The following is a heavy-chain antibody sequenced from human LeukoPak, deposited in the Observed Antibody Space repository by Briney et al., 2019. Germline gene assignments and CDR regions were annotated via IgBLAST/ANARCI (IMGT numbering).Heavy chain of an antibody. V-gene: IGHV4-31*03. Sequence: SETLSLTCTVSGGSISSGGYYWSWIRQHPGKGLEWIGYIYYSGSTYYNPSLKSRVTISVDTSKNQFSLKLSSVTAADTAVYYCARYTYYYDSSGPSYYLDYWGQGTLVTVSS. J-gene: IGHJ4*02. D-gene: IGHD3-22*01. CDR3: ARYTYYYDSSGPSYYLDY. CDR2: IYYSGST. CDR1: GGSISSGGYY.